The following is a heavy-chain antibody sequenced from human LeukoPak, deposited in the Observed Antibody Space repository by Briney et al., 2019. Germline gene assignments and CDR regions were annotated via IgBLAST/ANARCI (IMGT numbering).Heavy chain of an antibody. CDR3: ARDPDYGGGMDV. D-gene: IGHD4-23*01. V-gene: IGHV4-4*02. CDR2: IYYSGST. J-gene: IGHJ6*03. CDR1: SGSIFSSNW. Sequence: ASGTLSLTCAVSSGSIFSSNWWSWVRQPPGKGLEWIGYIYYSGSTNYNPSLKSRVTISVDTSKNQFSLKLSSVTAADTAVYYCARDPDYGGGMDVWGKGTTVTVSS.